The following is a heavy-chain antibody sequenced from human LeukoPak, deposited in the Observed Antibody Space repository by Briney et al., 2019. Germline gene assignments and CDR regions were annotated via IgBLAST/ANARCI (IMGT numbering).Heavy chain of an antibody. J-gene: IGHJ4*02. CDR2: IYYSGST. CDR3: ASPGIVAAGTDRGFDY. D-gene: IGHD6-13*01. CDR1: GASISSYY. V-gene: IGHV4-59*01. Sequence: SETLSLTCTVSGASISSYYWSWIRQTPGKGLEWIGFIYYSGSTNYNPSLKSRVTISVDTSKNQFSLKLSSVTAADTAVYYCASPGIVAAGTDRGFDYWGQGTLVTVSS.